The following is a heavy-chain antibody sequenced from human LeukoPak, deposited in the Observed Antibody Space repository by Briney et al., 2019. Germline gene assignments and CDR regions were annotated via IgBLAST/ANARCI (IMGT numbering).Heavy chain of an antibody. CDR3: AKLPYCSSTSCIDY. V-gene: IGHV3-23*01. CDR1: GFTFSNYA. D-gene: IGHD2-2*01. CDR2: ICGSGGST. J-gene: IGHJ4*02. Sequence: GGSLRLSCAASGFTFSNYAMSWVRQAPGKGLDWVSGICGSGGSTYYADSVKGRFAISRDNSKNTLYLQMNSLRAEDTAVYYCAKLPYCSSTSCIDYWGQGTLVTVSS.